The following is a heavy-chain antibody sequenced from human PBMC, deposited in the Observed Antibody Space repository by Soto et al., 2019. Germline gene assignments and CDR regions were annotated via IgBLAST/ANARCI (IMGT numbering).Heavy chain of an antibody. V-gene: IGHV3-30-3*01. Sequence: GGSLRLSCAASGFTFSSYAMHWVRQAPGKGLEWVAVISYDGSNKYYADSVKGRFTISRDNSKNTLYLQMNSLRAEDTAVYYCAREFAGYSYGYSFDYWGQGTLVTVSS. CDR3: AREFAGYSYGYSFDY. CDR1: GFTFSSYA. J-gene: IGHJ4*02. CDR2: ISYDGSNK. D-gene: IGHD5-18*01.